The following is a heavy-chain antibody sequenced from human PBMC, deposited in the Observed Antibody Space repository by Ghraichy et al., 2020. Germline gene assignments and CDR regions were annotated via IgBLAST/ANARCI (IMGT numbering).Heavy chain of an antibody. Sequence: SETLSLTCTVSGGSISSYYWSWIRQPPGKGLEWIGYIYYSGSTNYNPSLKSRVTISVDTSKNQFSLKLSSVTAADTAVYYCARGAPTTVVPFDYWGQGTTVTVSS. CDR3: ARGAPTTVVPFDY. CDR1: GGSISSYY. J-gene: IGHJ4*03. CDR2: IYYSGST. V-gene: IGHV4-59*01. D-gene: IGHD4-23*01.